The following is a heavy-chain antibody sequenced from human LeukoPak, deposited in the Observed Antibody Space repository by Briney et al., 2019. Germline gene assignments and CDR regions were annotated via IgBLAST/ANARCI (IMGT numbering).Heavy chain of an antibody. CDR1: GFTLSNYW. D-gene: IGHD6-13*01. J-gene: IGHJ4*02. CDR3: ARDSIAVDGDFDY. V-gene: IGHV3-74*01. CDR2: IDSDGSST. Sequence: GGSLRLSCAASGFTLSNYWMHWVRQGPGKGLVWVSRIDSDGSSTSYADSVKGRFTISRANAKNTLYLQMNSLRADDTAVYYCARDSIAVDGDFDYWGQGTLVTVSS.